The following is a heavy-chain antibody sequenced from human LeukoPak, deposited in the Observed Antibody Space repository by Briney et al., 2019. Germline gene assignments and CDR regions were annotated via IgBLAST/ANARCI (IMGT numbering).Heavy chain of an antibody. V-gene: IGHV4-4*07. CDR2: ISSSGNT. CDR3: ARDLSLRGVVVVAATYYYYGMDV. CDR1: GASISDYY. Sequence: PSETLSLTCTVSGASISDYYWSWIRQPAGKGLEWIGRISSSGNTNYNPSLKSRVTMTRDTSTSTVYMELSSLRSEDTAVYYCARDLSLRGVVVVAATYYYYGMDVWGQGTTVTVSS. D-gene: IGHD2-15*01. J-gene: IGHJ6*02.